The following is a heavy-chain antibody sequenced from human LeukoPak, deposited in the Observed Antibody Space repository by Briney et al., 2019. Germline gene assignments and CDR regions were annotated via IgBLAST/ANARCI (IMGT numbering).Heavy chain of an antibody. CDR3: ARHPKEGPYDRSGYISAFDI. V-gene: IGHV4-59*08. J-gene: IGHJ3*02. CDR1: GGSISSYY. CDR2: IYYSGST. Sequence: SETLSLTCTVSGGSISSYYWSWIRQPPGKGVEWIGYIYYSGSTNYSPSLKSRVTISVDTSRNQFSLKLSSVTAADTAVYYCARHPKEGPYDRSGYISAFDIWGHGTMVTVSP. D-gene: IGHD3-22*01.